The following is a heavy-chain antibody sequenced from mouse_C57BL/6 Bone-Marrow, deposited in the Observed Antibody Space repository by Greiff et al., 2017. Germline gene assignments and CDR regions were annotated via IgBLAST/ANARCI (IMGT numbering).Heavy chain of an antibody. D-gene: IGHD1-3*01. CDR3: ARWGCGSSYYFDY. CDR1: GYTFTSYG. Sequence: VHLVESGAELARLGASVKLSCKASGYTFTSYGISWVKQRTGQGLEWIGEIYPRSGNTSSNEKFKGKATLTADKYTSTAYMELHSLTSEDAAVYFCARWGCGSSYYFDYWGQGTTLTVSS. CDR2: IYPRSGNT. V-gene: IGHV1-81*01. J-gene: IGHJ2*01.